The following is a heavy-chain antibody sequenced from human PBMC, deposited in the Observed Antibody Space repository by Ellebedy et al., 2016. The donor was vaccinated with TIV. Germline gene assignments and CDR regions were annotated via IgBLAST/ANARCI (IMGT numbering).Heavy chain of an antibody. J-gene: IGHJ5*02. V-gene: IGHV3-74*01. CDR3: PTFFNA. Sequence: GESLKISCAASGFTLSNSWMHWVRQAPGKGLVWVSRINPDGSTTNYADSVRGRFTISRDTAKNTLYLQMNSLRAEHTAVYYCPTFFNAWGQGTLVTVSS. CDR2: INPDGSTT. D-gene: IGHD2/OR15-2a*01. CDR1: GFTLSNSW.